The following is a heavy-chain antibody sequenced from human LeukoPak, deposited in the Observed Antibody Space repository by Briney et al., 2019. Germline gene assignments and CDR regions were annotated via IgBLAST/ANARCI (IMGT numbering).Heavy chain of an antibody. Sequence: ASVKVSCKVSGYTFTDYYMHWVRQATGQGLEWMGWMHPNSGNTDYAQKFQGRVTMTRNTSISTAYMELSSLRSEDTAVYYCARGPYPYYDFWSGYVYYYYYYKDVWGKGTTVTVSS. V-gene: IGHV1-8*02. CDR1: GYTFTDYY. CDR2: MHPNSGNT. CDR3: ARGPYPYYDFWSGYVYYYYYYKDV. J-gene: IGHJ6*03. D-gene: IGHD3-3*01.